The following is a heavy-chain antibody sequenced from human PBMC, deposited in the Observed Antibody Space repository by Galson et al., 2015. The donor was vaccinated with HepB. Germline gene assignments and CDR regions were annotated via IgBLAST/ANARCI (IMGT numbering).Heavy chain of an antibody. CDR2: ISYDGSNK. CDR1: GFTFSSYA. Sequence: SLRLSCAASGFTFSSYAMHWVRQAPGKGLEWVAVISYDGSNKHYADSVKGRFTISRDNSKNTLYLQMNSLRAEDTAVYYCARAYDFWSGYYDAFDIWGQGTMVTVSS. CDR3: ARAYDFWSGYYDAFDI. D-gene: IGHD3-3*01. V-gene: IGHV3-30-3*01. J-gene: IGHJ3*02.